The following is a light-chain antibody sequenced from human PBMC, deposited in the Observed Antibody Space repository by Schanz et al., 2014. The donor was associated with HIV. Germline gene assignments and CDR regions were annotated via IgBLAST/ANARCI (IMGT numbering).Light chain of an antibody. CDR3: QQSNSFPYT. CDR1: QDISGY. CDR2: AVF. J-gene: IGKJ2*01. Sequence: QLTQSPSSLSASVGDRVTITCRASQDISGYLAWYQQKPGKAPKLLIYAVFTLQSGVPSRFIGGRSGPDFTLTISSLQPEDFATYYCQQSNSFPYTFGQGTKVE. V-gene: IGKV1-9*01.